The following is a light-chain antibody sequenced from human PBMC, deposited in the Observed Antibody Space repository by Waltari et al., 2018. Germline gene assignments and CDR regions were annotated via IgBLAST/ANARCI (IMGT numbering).Light chain of an antibody. V-gene: IGLV2-14*01. CDR1: SSDVGGYNY. J-gene: IGLJ3*02. CDR3: SSYTSSSTLEV. Sequence: QSALTQPASVSGSPGQSITISCTGTSSDVGGYNYVSWYQQHPGKAPKLMIYEVSNRPSGVSNRFSGSKSGNPASLTLSGLQAEDEADYYCSSYTSSSTLEVFGGGTKLTVL. CDR2: EVS.